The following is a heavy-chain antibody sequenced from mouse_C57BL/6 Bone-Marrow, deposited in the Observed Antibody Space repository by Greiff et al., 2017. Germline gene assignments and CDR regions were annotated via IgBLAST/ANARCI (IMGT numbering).Heavy chain of an antibody. Sequence: QVQLKESGPELVKPGASVKISCKASGYSFTSYYIHWVKQRPGQGLEWIGWIYPGSGNTKYNEKFKGKATLTADTSSSTAYMQLSSLTSEDSAVYYCARSNSSGYVIFDYWGQGTTLTVSS. V-gene: IGHV1-66*01. CDR2: IYPGSGNT. CDR1: GYSFTSYY. J-gene: IGHJ2*01. D-gene: IGHD3-2*02. CDR3: ARSNSSGYVIFDY.